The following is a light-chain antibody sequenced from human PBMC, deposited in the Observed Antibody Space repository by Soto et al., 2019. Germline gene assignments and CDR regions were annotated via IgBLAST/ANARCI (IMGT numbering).Light chain of an antibody. V-gene: IGKV4-1*01. CDR1: QSVLYSSNNKNY. Sequence: DIVMTQSPDSLAVSLGESATIDCKSSQSVLYSSNNKNYLAWYQQKPGQPPKLLIYWASIREFGVPDRFSGSGSGTYFTLTISSLQAEDVAVYYCQQYYSTPFTFGPGTKVDIK. J-gene: IGKJ3*01. CDR2: WAS. CDR3: QQYYSTPFT.